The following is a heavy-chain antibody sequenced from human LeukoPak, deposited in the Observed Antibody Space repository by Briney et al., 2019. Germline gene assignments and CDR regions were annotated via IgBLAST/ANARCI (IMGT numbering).Heavy chain of an antibody. CDR3: ASLVSYYYGSGTPYYFDY. CDR2: IYYSGST. J-gene: IGHJ4*02. CDR1: GASISSTTYY. V-gene: IGHV4-39*01. Sequence: SETLSLTCAVSGASISSTTYYWGWIRQPPRKGLEWIATIYYSGSTYYNPSLKSRVTISVDTSKNQFSLKLSSVTAADTAVYYCASLVSYYYGSGTPYYFDYWGQGTLVTVSS. D-gene: IGHD3-10*01.